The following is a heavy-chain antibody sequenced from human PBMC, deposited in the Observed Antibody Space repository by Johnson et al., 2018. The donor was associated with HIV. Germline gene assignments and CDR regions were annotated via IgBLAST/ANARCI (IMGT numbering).Heavy chain of an antibody. J-gene: IGHJ3*02. D-gene: IGHD4/OR15-4a*01. V-gene: IGHV3-30*18. CDR3: AKPPSMGADAFDI. Sequence: QVQLVESGGGVVQPGRSLRLSCAASGFTFSSYDMHWVRQAPGKGLEWVAVISYDGSNKYYADSVKGRFNISRDNSKNTLYLQRNIVRPEGAAVYYCAKPPSMGADAFDIWGQGTMVTVSS. CDR1: GFTFSSYD. CDR2: ISYDGSNK.